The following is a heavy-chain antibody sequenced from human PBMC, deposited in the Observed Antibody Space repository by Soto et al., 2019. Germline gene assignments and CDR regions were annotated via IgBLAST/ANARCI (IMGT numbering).Heavy chain of an antibody. CDR2: IYKGGSP. CDR3: ARGEWFLRGYGMDV. J-gene: IGHJ6*02. D-gene: IGHD3-3*01. Sequence: QVQLQESGPGLVKPSQTLSLTCSVSGASISADYWSWIRQPPGKRLEYIGFIYKGGSPNYNPSLESRVTITPDTSKHQVSLKLTSVTAADTAVYYCARGEWFLRGYGMDVWGRGTTVTVS. V-gene: IGHV4-59*01. CDR1: GASISADY.